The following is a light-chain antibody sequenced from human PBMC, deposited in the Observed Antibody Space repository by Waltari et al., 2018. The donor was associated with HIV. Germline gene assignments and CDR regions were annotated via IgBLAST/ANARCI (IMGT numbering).Light chain of an antibody. CDR3: QQYDSTPLT. V-gene: IGKV4-1*01. CDR1: QSVLYSSNNKNY. J-gene: IGKJ4*01. Sequence: DIVMTQSPDSLAVSLCERATINCKSSQSVLYSSNNKNYLAWYQQRPGQAPKLLIYWASTRESGVPDRFSGSGSGTDFTLTISSLQAEDAAVYYCQQYDSTPLTFGGGTKVEI. CDR2: WAS.